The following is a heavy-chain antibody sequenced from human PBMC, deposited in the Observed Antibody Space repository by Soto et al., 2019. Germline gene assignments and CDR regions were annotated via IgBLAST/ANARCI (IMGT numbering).Heavy chain of an antibody. J-gene: IGHJ3*02. Sequence: GGSLRLSCAASGFTLSSYAMSWVRQAPGKGLEWVSAISGSGGSTYYADSVKGQFTISRDNSKNTLYLQMNSLRAEDTSVYYCAKDFPIVVITRVSDIWGQGTMVTVSS. V-gene: IGHV3-23*01. CDR1: GFTLSSYA. CDR3: AKDFPIVVITRVSDI. D-gene: IGHD3-22*01. CDR2: ISGSGGST.